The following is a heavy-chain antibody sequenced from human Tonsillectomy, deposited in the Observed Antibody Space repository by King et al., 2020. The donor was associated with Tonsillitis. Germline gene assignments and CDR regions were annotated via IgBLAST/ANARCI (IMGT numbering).Heavy chain of an antibody. J-gene: IGHJ3*02. V-gene: IGHV3-49*03. Sequence: VQLVESGGGMVQPGRSLRLACTSSGFTFGDYALSWFRLAPGKGLEWVGFIRSKGYSGTAQYAASVEGRFIISRDDSKSIAYLQMNSLKTEDTAVYYCCRPFSSGWYSGFDIWGQGTMVAVSS. CDR1: GFTFGDYA. CDR2: IRSKGYSGTA. CDR3: CRPFSSGWYSGFDI. D-gene: IGHD6-19*01.